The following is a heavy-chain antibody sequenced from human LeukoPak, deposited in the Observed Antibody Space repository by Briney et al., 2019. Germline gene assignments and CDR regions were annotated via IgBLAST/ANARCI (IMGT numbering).Heavy chain of an antibody. CDR3: ARGGVDLWCDP. V-gene: IGHV1-2*06. CDR2: INPNSGGT. Sequence: ASVKVSCKASGYTFTGYYIHWLRQAPGQGLEWMGRINPNSGGTNYAQKFQGRVTMTRDTSISTAYMEPSRLKSDDTAVYYCARGGVDLWCDPWGQGTLVTVSS. J-gene: IGHJ5*02. D-gene: IGHD3/OR15-3a*01. CDR1: GYTFTGYY.